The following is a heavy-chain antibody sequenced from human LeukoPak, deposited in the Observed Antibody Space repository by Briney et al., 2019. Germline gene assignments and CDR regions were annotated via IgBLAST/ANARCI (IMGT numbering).Heavy chain of an antibody. J-gene: IGHJ4*02. CDR1: GFTFNTYS. D-gene: IGHD5-24*01. CDR2: IQQDGSEE. CDR3: ARWRWQQSEFVY. V-gene: IGHV3-7*01. Sequence: GGSLRLSCAASGFTFNTYSMGWVRQAPGKGLECVANIQQDGSEEYCVDSVKGRFTISRDNAKNSLYLQMNSLRAEDTAIYYCARWRWQQSEFVYWGQGSLVTVSS.